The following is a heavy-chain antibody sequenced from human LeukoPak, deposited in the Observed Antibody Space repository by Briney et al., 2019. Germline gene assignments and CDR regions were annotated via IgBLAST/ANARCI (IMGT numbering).Heavy chain of an antibody. J-gene: IGHJ4*02. V-gene: IGHV3-66*01. CDR1: GFTVSSNY. D-gene: IGHD2-15*01. CDR2: IYACGST. Sequence: GGSLRLSCAASGFTVSSNYMSWVRQAPGKGLEWVSVIYACGSTYYADSVKGRFTISRDNSKNTLYLQMNSLRAEDTAVYYCASTQRGDYFDYWGQGTLVSVSS. CDR3: ASTQRGDYFDY.